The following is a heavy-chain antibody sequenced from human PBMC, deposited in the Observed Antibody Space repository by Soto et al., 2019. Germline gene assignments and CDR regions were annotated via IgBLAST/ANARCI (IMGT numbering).Heavy chain of an antibody. V-gene: IGHV1-3*01. CDR2: INGGTGQT. CDR3: ARGKGMEENYYYYGLDI. CDR1: GYTFSTHA. Sequence: ASVKVSCKASGYTFSTHAMHWVRQAPGQSLEWMGWINGGTGQTKHSHRFQGRVTITRDTSASTAYVELSSLRSEDTAVYYCARGKGMEENYYYYGLDIWGQGTTVTVSS. J-gene: IGHJ6*02. D-gene: IGHD1-1*01.